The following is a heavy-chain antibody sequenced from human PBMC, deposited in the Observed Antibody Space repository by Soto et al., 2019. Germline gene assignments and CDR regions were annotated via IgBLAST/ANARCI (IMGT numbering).Heavy chain of an antibody. J-gene: IGHJ4*02. Sequence: EVQLLESGGGLVQPGGSLRLSCAASGFTFSSYAMSWVRQAPGKGLEWVSAISGSGGSTYYADSVKGRFTISRDNSKNTLYLHMHSLRAEDTALYYSAKERSSSFFDYWGQRTLVTVSS. CDR3: AKERSSSFFDY. CDR2: ISGSGGST. D-gene: IGHD6-6*01. CDR1: GFTFSSYA. V-gene: IGHV3-23*01.